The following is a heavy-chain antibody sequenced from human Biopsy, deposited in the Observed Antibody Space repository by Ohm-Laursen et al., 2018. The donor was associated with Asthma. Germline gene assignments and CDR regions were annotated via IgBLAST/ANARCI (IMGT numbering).Heavy chain of an antibody. Sequence: ASVKVSCKTSGYTLNSAGITWVRQAPGQGLEWMGWISVYNGNTKVAQKLQDRVAMITDTSTSTAYMELRSLRSDDTAVYFCARAVDYSHYYGIDVWGQGTTVTVS. D-gene: IGHD3-10*01. J-gene: IGHJ6*02. V-gene: IGHV1-18*01. CDR2: ISVYNGNT. CDR3: ARAVDYSHYYGIDV. CDR1: GYTLNSAG.